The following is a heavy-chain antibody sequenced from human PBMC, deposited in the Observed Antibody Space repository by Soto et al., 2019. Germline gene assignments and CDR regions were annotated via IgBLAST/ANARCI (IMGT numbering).Heavy chain of an antibody. V-gene: IGHV3-23*01. CDR1: GFTFSSYA. CDR2: ISGSGDST. D-gene: IGHD6-19*01. J-gene: IGHJ4*01. CDR3: AKSLVAVSSPIDY. Sequence: GGSLRLSCAASGFTFSSYAMSCVRQAPGKGLEWVSTISGSGDSTYYADSVKGRFTISRDNSKNTLYLQMNSLRAEDTAVYYCAKSLVAVSSPIDYWGHGTLVTVSS.